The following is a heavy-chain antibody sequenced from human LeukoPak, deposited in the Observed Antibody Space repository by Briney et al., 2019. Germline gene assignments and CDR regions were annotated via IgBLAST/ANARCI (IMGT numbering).Heavy chain of an antibody. Sequence: PGGSLRLSCAASGFTFSSYSMNWVRQAPGKGLQWVSFISSSSSSYLYYADSVKGRFTISRDNAKNSLYLQMNSLRAEDTAVYYCARDALIPYCSSTSCWGGYYYYMDVWGKGTTVTVSS. CDR2: ISSSSSSYL. J-gene: IGHJ6*03. D-gene: IGHD2-2*01. V-gene: IGHV3-21*01. CDR1: GFTFSSYS. CDR3: ARDALIPYCSSTSCWGGYYYYMDV.